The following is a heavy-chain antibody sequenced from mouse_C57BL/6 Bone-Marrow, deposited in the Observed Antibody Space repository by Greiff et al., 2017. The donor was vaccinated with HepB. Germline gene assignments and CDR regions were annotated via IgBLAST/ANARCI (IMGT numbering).Heavy chain of an antibody. Sequence: VQLQQSGPVLVKPGASVKMSCKASGYTFTDYYMNWVKQSHGKSLEWIGVINPYNGGTSYNQKFKGKATLTVDKSSSTAYMELNSLTSEDSAVYYCARGLLHAMDYWGQGTSVTVSS. CDR1: GYTFTDYY. CDR3: ARGLLHAMDY. CDR2: INPYNGGT. J-gene: IGHJ4*01. D-gene: IGHD2-10*01. V-gene: IGHV1-19*01.